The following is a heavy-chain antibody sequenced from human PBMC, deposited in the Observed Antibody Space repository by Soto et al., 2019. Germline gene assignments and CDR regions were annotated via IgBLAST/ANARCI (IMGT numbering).Heavy chain of an antibody. Sequence: PGGSLRLSCAASGFTFSRYAMMWVRQPPGKGQEWVAGMAGSGGDIRYADSVKGRFTISKDNSKNTLYLQMNSLRAEDTAMYYCAKDAVYGDGLWLAANWGQGTLVTVSS. CDR1: GFTFSRYA. J-gene: IGHJ4*02. CDR3: AKDAVYGDGLWLAAN. D-gene: IGHD2-21*02. V-gene: IGHV3-23*01. CDR2: MAGSGGDI.